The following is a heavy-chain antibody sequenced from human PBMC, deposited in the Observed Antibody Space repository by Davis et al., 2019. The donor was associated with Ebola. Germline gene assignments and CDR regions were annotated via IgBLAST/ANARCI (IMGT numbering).Heavy chain of an antibody. J-gene: IGHJ4*02. Sequence: GESLKISCAASGFIFRSYVMSWVRQAPGKGLEWVSTLGTSADTYYADSVKGRFTISRDNSKNTLYLQMNSLRAEDTAVYYCARDTSQAYWGQGTLVTVSS. CDR3: ARDTSQAY. CDR1: GFIFRSYV. CDR2: LGTSADT. V-gene: IGHV3-23*01.